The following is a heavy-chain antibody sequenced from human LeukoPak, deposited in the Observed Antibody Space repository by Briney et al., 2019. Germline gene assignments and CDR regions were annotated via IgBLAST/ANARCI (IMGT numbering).Heavy chain of an antibody. J-gene: IGHJ3*02. D-gene: IGHD3-22*01. V-gene: IGHV1-69*01. CDR2: LIPIYGSA. CDR3: AGFFYDNSGDAFDI. Sequence: SVKVSCKASGGSFTFTSHAISWVRQAPGQGLEWVGGLIPIYGSANYAQKFQGRVTITSDESTRTVYMELSSLGPEDSAVYYCAGFFYDNSGDAFDIWGQGTMVTVSS. CDR1: GGSFTFTSHA.